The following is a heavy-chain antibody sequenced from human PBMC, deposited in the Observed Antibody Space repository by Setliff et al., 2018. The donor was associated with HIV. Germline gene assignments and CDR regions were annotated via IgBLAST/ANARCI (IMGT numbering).Heavy chain of an antibody. J-gene: IGHJ3*02. CDR3: ARTAYYRDSSGYYSVAFDM. CDR2: IGTAGDT. D-gene: IGHD3-22*01. Sequence: HPGGSLRLSCAASRFTFVNHDIEWVRQAPGKGLEWVSHIGTAGDTYYLDSVKGRFTISREDARNSGYLQMNSLRDDDTAVYFCARTAYYRDSSGYYSVAFDMWGPGTMVT. V-gene: IGHV3-13*01. CDR1: RFTFVNHD.